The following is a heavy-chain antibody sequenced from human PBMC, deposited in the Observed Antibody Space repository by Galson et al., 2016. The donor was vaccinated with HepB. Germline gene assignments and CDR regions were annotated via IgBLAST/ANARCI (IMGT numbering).Heavy chain of an antibody. CDR3: VTGLTTFEH. J-gene: IGHJ4*02. Sequence: LRLSCAPSGFIFTTYAMNWVRQAPGKGLEWISYIDNSGGAIYYSDSVRGRFTISRDNAKNSLYLQMNSLSDEDTAVYYCVTGLTTFEHWGQGTLVTVSS. D-gene: IGHD4-11*01. V-gene: IGHV3-48*03. CDR1: GFIFTTYA. CDR2: IDNSGGAI.